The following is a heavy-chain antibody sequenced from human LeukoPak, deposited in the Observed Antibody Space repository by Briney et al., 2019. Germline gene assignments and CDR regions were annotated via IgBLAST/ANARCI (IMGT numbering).Heavy chain of an antibody. CDR1: GGTFSSYA. V-gene: IGHV1-69*13. Sequence: SVTVSCKASGGTFSSYAISWVRQAPGQGLEWMGGIIPIFGTANYAQKFQGRVTITADESTSTAYMELSSLRSEDTPVYYCALAPGYCSSTSCSNWGQGTLVTVSS. CDR2: IIPIFGTA. D-gene: IGHD2-2*01. CDR3: ALAPGYCSSTSCSN. J-gene: IGHJ4*02.